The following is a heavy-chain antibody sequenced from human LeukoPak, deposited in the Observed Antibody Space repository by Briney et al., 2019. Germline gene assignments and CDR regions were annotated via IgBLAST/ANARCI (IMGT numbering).Heavy chain of an antibody. Sequence: PGGSLRLSCAASGFPLNAYWMTWVRQAPGKGLEWVANIRQDGDTKYYVDSVKGRFTISRDNAMNSLYLQMNSLRAEDTAIYYCARSLPYGTTWYGRSDFWGQGTLVTASS. CDR2: IRQDGDTK. V-gene: IGHV3-7*03. D-gene: IGHD6-13*01. CDR1: GFPLNAYW. CDR3: ARSLPYGTTWYGRSDF. J-gene: IGHJ4*02.